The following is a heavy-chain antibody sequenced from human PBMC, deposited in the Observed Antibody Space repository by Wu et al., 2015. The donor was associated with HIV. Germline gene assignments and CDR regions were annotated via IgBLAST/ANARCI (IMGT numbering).Heavy chain of an antibody. J-gene: IGHJ4*02. CDR2: IRYDGSNK. CDR1: GFTFSSYG. D-gene: IGHD3-22*01. CDR3: AKAPGSGYYYGYFDY. V-gene: IGHV3-30*02. Sequence: QVQLVESGGGVVQPGGPLRLSCAASGFTFSSYGMHWVRQAPGKGLEWVAFIRYDGSNKYYADSVKGRFTISRDNSKNTLYLQMNSLRAEDTAVYYCAKAPGSGYYYGYFDYWGQGTLVTVSS.